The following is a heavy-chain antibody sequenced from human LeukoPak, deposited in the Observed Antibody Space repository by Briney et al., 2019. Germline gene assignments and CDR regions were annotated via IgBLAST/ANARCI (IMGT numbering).Heavy chain of an antibody. Sequence: PSETLSLTCTVSGGSISSYYWSWIRQPAGKGLEWIGRIYTSGSTNHNPSLKSRVTMSVDTSKNQFSLKLSSVTAADTAVYYCASYHYDILTGYRNYAFDIWGQGTMVTVSS. CDR1: GGSISSYY. J-gene: IGHJ3*02. V-gene: IGHV4-4*07. CDR2: IYTSGST. D-gene: IGHD3-9*01. CDR3: ASYHYDILTGYRNYAFDI.